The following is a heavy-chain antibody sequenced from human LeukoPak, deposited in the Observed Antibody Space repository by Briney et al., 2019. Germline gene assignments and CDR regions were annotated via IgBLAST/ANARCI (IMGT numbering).Heavy chain of an antibody. CDR2: ISGSGGST. CDR3: AISKPYYDFWSGYLTTFDY. J-gene: IGHJ4*02. D-gene: IGHD3-3*01. Sequence: GGSLRLSCAASGFTFSSYAMSWVRQAPGQGLEWVSAISGSGGSTYYADSVKGRFTITRDNSKNTLYLQMNSLRAEDTAVYYCAISKPYYDFWSGYLTTFDYWGQGTLVTVSS. V-gene: IGHV3-23*01. CDR1: GFTFSSYA.